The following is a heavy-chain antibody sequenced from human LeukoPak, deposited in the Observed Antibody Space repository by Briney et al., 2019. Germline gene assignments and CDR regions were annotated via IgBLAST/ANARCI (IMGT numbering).Heavy chain of an antibody. D-gene: IGHD3-9*01. Sequence: SETLSLTCTVSGGSISSYYWSWIRQPPGKGLEWIGYIYYSGSTNYNPSLKSRVTISVDTSKNQFSLKLSSVTAADTAVYYCARGVRPPYDISDYWGQGTLVTVSS. CDR3: ARGVRPPYDISDY. CDR1: GGSISSYY. CDR2: IYYSGST. V-gene: IGHV4-59*01. J-gene: IGHJ4*02.